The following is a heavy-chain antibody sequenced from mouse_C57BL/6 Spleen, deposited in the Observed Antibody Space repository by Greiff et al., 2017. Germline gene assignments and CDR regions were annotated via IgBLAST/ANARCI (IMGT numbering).Heavy chain of an antibody. V-gene: IGHV1-53*01. J-gene: IGHJ3*01. CDR2: INPSNGGT. CDR1: GYTFTSYW. D-gene: IGHD1-1*01. Sequence: QVQLQQPGTELVKPGASVKLSCKASGYTFTSYWMHWVKQRPGQGLEWIGNINPSNGGTNYNEKFKSKATLTVDKSSSTAYMQLSSLTSEDSAVYYCASPLYYYGSSYPWFAYWGQGTLVTVAA. CDR3: ASPLYYYGSSYPWFAY.